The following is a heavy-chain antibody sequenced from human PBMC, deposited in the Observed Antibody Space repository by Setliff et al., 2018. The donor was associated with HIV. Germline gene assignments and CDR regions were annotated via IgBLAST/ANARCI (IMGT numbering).Heavy chain of an antibody. CDR1: GGSLSGYY. CDR3: ARGLGEMGTKIGNYFDY. Sequence: SETLSLTCAVYGGSLSGYYWSWLRQPPGKGLEWLGEINHSRTTNYNASLNRRVTISVDTSKNQFSLKLGSVTAADTAMYYCARGLGEMGTKIGNYFDYWGQGTLVTVS. V-gene: IGHV4-34*01. J-gene: IGHJ4*02. CDR2: INHSRTT. D-gene: IGHD1-1*01.